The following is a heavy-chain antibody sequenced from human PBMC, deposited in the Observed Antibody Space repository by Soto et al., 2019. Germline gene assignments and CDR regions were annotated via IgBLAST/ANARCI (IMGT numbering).Heavy chain of an antibody. J-gene: IGHJ3*02. V-gene: IGHV4-59*01. D-gene: IGHD1-1*01. CDR1: GVSISSYY. Sequence: SETLSLTCTVSGVSISSYYLSLIRPPPGKGLEWIGYIYYSGSTNYNPSLKSRVTISVDTSKNQFSLKLSSVTAADTAVYYCARAVTTEGGAFDIWGQGTMVTVSS. CDR2: IYYSGST. CDR3: ARAVTTEGGAFDI.